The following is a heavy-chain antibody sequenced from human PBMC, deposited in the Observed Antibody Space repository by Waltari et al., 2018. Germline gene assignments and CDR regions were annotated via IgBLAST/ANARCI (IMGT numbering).Heavy chain of an antibody. V-gene: IGHV4-39*01. Sequence: LQLQESGPGLVKPSENLSLTCTGSGGSISTSYNWGWSRRPPGKGVEWMGNMQYRGIIFYNPTLEICVPISLATSNTQFSPRLSYVSAADTAVYFCGRISSGNDGAYFQHWGKGTLFTVYS. CDR2: MQYRGII. CDR1: GGSISTSYN. D-gene: IGHD1-26*01. CDR3: GRISSGNDGAYFQH. J-gene: IGHJ1*01.